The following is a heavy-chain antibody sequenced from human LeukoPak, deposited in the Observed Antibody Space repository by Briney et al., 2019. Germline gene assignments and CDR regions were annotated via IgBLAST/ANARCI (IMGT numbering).Heavy chain of an antibody. V-gene: IGHV4-34*01. Sequence: PSQTLSLTCAVYGGSFSGYYWSWIRQPPGKGLEWIGEINHSGSTNYNPSLKSRVTISVDTSKNQFSLKLSSVTAADTAVYYCARLGGLYYDFWSGYFHYWGQGTLVTVSS. D-gene: IGHD3-3*01. CDR1: GGSFSGYY. J-gene: IGHJ4*02. CDR2: INHSGST. CDR3: ARLGGLYYDFWSGYFHY.